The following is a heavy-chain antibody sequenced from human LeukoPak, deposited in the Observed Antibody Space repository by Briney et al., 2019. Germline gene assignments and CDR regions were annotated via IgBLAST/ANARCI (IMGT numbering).Heavy chain of an antibody. CDR3: ARGGKQQLVHYYYGMDV. Sequence: SETLSLTCAVYGGSFSGYFWSWIRQPPGKGLEWIGEINHSGSTNYNPSLKSRVTISVDTSKNQFSLKLSSVTAADTAVYYCARGGKQQLVHYYYGMDVWGKGTTVTVSS. CDR1: GGSFSGYF. V-gene: IGHV4-34*01. J-gene: IGHJ6*04. D-gene: IGHD6-13*01. CDR2: INHSGST.